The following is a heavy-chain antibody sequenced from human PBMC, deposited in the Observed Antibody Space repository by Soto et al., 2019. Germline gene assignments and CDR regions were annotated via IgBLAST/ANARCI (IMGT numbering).Heavy chain of an antibody. CDR2: VYYSGTT. J-gene: IGHJ5*02. CDR1: GGSITSSSSS. V-gene: IGHV4-39*01. CDR3: VRLSDGGWFDP. Sequence: QLQLQESGPGLVKPSETLSLTCTVSGGSITSSSSSWDWIRQPPGKGLEWIGSVYYSGTTYYNPSLKSRVTISVDTSKNQFSLKLSSVTAPDTAVYYRVRLSDGGWFDPWGQGTLVTVSS. D-gene: IGHD3-16*01.